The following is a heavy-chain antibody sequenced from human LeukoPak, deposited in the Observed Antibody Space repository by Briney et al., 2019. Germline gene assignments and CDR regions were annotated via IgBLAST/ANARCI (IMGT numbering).Heavy chain of an antibody. CDR2: IYSGGST. CDR1: GFTISSNY. CDR3: ARMYSSSWSDAFDI. J-gene: IGHJ3*02. V-gene: IGHV3-53*01. D-gene: IGHD6-13*01. Sequence: GGSLRLYCAASGFTISSNYMRWVRQAQGKGLEGVSVIYSGGSTYYPDSVKGGFTISRDNSNNTLYLQMNSLRAEDTAVYYCARMYSSSWSDAFDIWGQGTMVTVSS.